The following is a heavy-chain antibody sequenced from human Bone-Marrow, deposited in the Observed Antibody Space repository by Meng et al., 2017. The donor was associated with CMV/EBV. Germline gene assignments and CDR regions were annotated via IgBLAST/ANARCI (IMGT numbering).Heavy chain of an antibody. CDR3: ARAHRGSSGWYSLRKDPFDY. D-gene: IGHD6-19*01. V-gene: IGHV1-18*01. CDR2: ISAYNGNT. Sequence: FTSYGISWVRQAPGQGLEWMGWISAYNGNTNYAQKLQGRVTMTTDTSTSTAYMELRSLRSDDTAVYYCARAHRGSSGWYSLRKDPFDYWGQGTLVTVSS. J-gene: IGHJ4*02. CDR1: FTSYG.